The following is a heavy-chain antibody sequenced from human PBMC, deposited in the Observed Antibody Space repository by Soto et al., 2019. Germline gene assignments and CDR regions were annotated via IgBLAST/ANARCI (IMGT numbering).Heavy chain of an antibody. J-gene: IGHJ4*02. CDR2: ISPFNGNT. V-gene: IGHV1-18*01. CDR3: VIDYSSFPAV. CDR1: GYSFTRYG. D-gene: IGHD4-4*01. Sequence: QVQLVQSGAEVKKPGASVKVSCQTSGYSFTRYGLSWVRQAPGQGLEWMGWISPFNGNTNYAHNLRGKITMTSDTSTNTAYLDVRSLTYDDTAFYFCVIDYSSFPAVWGQGTLVTVSS.